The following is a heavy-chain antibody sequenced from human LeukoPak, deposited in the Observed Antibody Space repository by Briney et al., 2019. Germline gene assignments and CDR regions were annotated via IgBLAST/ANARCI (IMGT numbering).Heavy chain of an antibody. J-gene: IGHJ6*03. CDR2: INPSGGST. V-gene: IGHV1-46*01. D-gene: IGHD3-10*01. Sequence: ASVKVSCKASGYTFTSYYMHWMRQAPGEGLEWMGMINPSGGSTSYAQKFQGRVTMTRDTSTSTVYMELSSLRSEDTAVYYCARDPEHYYGSGSYSRYYYMDVWGKGTTVTISS. CDR3: ARDPEHYYGSGSYSRYYYMDV. CDR1: GYTFTSYY.